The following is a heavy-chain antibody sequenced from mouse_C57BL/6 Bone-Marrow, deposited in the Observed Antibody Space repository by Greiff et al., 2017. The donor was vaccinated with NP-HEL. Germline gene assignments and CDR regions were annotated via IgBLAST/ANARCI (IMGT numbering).Heavy chain of an antibody. Sequence: VQLKQSGTVLARPGASVKMSCKTSGYTFTSYWMHWVKQRPGQGLEWIGAIYPGNSDTSYNQKLKGKAKLTAVTSASPAYMELSSLTNEDSAVYYCTNYGSSYDAMDYWGQGTSVTVSS. V-gene: IGHV1-5*01. D-gene: IGHD1-1*01. CDR1: GYTFTSYW. CDR2: IYPGNSDT. CDR3: TNYGSSYDAMDY. J-gene: IGHJ4*01.